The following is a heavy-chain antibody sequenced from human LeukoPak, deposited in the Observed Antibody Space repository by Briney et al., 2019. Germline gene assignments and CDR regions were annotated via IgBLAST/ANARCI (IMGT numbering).Heavy chain of an antibody. CDR3: ARDIIVGATTTNVAFDI. CDR1: GFTFSSDW. Sequence: GGSLRLSCAASGFTFSSDWMHWVRQAPGKGLVWVSRINSDGSSTNYAYSVKVRFNFSRDNGKNKMYLQMNSLRAEDTAVYYCARDIIVGATTTNVAFDIWGQGTMVTVSS. D-gene: IGHD1-26*01. CDR2: INSDGSST. V-gene: IGHV3-74*01. J-gene: IGHJ3*02.